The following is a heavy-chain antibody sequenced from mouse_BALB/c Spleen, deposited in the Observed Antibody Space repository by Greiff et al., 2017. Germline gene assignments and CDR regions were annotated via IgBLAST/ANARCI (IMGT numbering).Heavy chain of an antibody. CDR2: IDPANGNT. CDR3: AEGNSLYFDY. D-gene: IGHD2-1*01. Sequence: EVHLVESGAELVKPGASVKLSCTASGFNIKDTYMHWVKQRPEQGLEWIGRIDPANGNTKYDPKFQGKATITADTSSNTAYLQLSSLTSEDTAVYYCAEGNSLYFDYWGQGTTLTVSS. V-gene: IGHV14-3*02. CDR1: GFNIKDTY. J-gene: IGHJ2*01.